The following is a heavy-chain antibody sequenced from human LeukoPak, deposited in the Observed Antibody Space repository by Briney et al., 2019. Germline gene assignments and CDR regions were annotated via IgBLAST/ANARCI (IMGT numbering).Heavy chain of an antibody. D-gene: IGHD3-9*01. V-gene: IGHV4-4*07. Sequence: SETLSLTCTVSGGSISSYYWSWIRQPAGKGLEWIGRIYTSGSTNYNPSLKSRVTMSVDTSKNQFSLKLSSVTAADTAVYYCGRSDILTGYYRSPYFDYWGQGTLVTVSS. CDR2: IYTSGST. CDR3: GRSDILTGYYRSPYFDY. CDR1: GGSISSYY. J-gene: IGHJ4*02.